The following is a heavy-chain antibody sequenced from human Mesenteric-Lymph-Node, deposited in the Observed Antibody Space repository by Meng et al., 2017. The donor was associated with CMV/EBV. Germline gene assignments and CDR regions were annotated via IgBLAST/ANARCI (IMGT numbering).Heavy chain of an antibody. D-gene: IGHD3-22*01. CDR2: VFWSGST. J-gene: IGHJ4*02. CDR3: ARNSTYYSGGSGLWDY. V-gene: IGHV4-39*01. CDR1: GSISYSFYY. Sequence: GSISYSFYYWGWIRPPPGEGLEWIGSVFWSGSTYYNPSLKSRVTISVDTSKNQFSLQLSSLTAADTAVYFCARNSTYYSGGSGLWDYWGQGALVTVSS.